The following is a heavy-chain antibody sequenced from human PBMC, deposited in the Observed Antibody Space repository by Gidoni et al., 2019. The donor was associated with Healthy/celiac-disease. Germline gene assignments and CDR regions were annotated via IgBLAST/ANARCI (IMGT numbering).Heavy chain of an antibody. V-gene: IGHV4-61*02. J-gene: IGHJ4*02. Sequence: QVQLQESGPGLVKPSQTLSLTCTVSGGSISSGSYYWSWIRQPAGKGLEWIGRIYTSGSTNYNPSLKSRVTISVDTSKNQFSLKLSSVTAADTAVYYCAGDSSGWYYFDYWGQGTLVTVSS. CDR2: IYTSGST. CDR1: GGSISSGSYY. CDR3: AGDSSGWYYFDY. D-gene: IGHD6-19*01.